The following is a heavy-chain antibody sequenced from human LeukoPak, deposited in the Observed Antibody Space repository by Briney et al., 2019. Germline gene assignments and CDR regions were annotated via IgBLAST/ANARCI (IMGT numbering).Heavy chain of an antibody. V-gene: IGHV4-39*01. J-gene: IGHJ6*02. Sequence: SETLSLTCTVSGGSISSSSYYWGWIRQPPGKGLEWIGSIYYSGSTYYNPSLKSRVTISVDTSKNQFSLKLSSVTAADTAVYYCARGSMSNYDFWSGYYSGFGVDVWGQGTTVTVSS. D-gene: IGHD3-3*01. CDR2: IYYSGST. CDR3: ARGSMSNYDFWSGYYSGFGVDV. CDR1: GGSISSSSYY.